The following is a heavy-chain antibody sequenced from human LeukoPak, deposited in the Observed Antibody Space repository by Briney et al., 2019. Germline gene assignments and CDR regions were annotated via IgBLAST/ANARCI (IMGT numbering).Heavy chain of an antibody. D-gene: IGHD2-2*02. V-gene: IGHV3-15*01. Sequence: GGSLRLSCAASGFTFSNGWMSWVRRAPGKGLEWVGRIKSKSERGTTDYAAPVKGRFTISRDGSTNTVYLHMNSLKTEDTAVYFRTSNLYCSTSSCYTLDNWGQGTLVAVSP. CDR2: IKSKSERGTT. CDR1: GFTFSNGW. CDR3: TSNLYCSTSSCYTLDN. J-gene: IGHJ4*02.